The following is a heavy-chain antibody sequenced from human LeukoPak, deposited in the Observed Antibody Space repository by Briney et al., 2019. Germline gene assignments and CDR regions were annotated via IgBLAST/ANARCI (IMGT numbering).Heavy chain of an antibody. J-gene: IGHJ4*02. V-gene: IGHV3-7*01. D-gene: IGHD3-10*01. Sequence: EGSLRLSCAASGFTFSSYWMSWVRQSPGKGLEWVANIKPDGSEKYFMDSVKGRFTISRDNAKNALYLEMNSLRAEDTAEYFCARERMYSGSGSTYPYYDYWGQGTLVTVSS. CDR2: IKPDGSEK. CDR3: ARERMYSGSGSTYPYYDY. CDR1: GFTFSSYW.